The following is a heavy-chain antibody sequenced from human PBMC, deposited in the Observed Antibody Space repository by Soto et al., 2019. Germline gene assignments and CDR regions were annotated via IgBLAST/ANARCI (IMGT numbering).Heavy chain of an antibody. CDR1: GFTFSSYA. CDR2: ISGSGGST. J-gene: IGHJ4*02. D-gene: IGHD6-19*01. CDR3: AKCSPRYSSGLKAYYFDY. V-gene: IGHV3-23*01. Sequence: EVQLLESGGGLVQPGGSLSLSCAASGFTFSSYAMSWVRQAPGKGLEWVSTISGSGGSTYYADSVKGRFTISRDNSKNTLYLQVNSLRAEDTAVYYCAKCSPRYSSGLKAYYFDYWGQGTLVTVSS.